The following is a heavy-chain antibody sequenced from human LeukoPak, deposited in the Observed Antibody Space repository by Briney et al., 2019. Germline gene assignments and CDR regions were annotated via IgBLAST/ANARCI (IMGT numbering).Heavy chain of an antibody. CDR1: GFAFSSYA. J-gene: IGHJ4*02. Sequence: GGSLRLSCAASGFAFSSYAMSWVHQAPGKGLEWVSAINGSGGSTYYADSVKGRFTISRDNSKNTLYLQMNSLRAEDTAVYYCAKKVGYDSSGTTDYWGQGTLVTVSS. D-gene: IGHD3-22*01. CDR3: AKKVGYDSSGTTDY. CDR2: INGSGGST. V-gene: IGHV3-23*01.